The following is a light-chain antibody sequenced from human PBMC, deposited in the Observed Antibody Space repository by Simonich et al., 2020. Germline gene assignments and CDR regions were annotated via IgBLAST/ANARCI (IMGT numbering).Light chain of an antibody. CDR2: EGS. Sequence: QSALTQPASLSGSPGQSITISCTGTSSDVGGYNLVSWDQQHPGKAPKLMIYEGSKRPSGVSKRFSGSKSGNTASLTISGLQAEDEADYYCCSYAGSSTGVFGGGTKLTVL. CDR3: CSYAGSSTGV. J-gene: IGLJ2*01. V-gene: IGLV2-23*01. CDR1: SSDVGGYNL.